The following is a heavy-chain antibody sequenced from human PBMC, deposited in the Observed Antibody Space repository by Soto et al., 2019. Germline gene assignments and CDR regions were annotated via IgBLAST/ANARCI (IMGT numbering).Heavy chain of an antibody. CDR2: IIPISGTT. D-gene: IGHD2-15*01. V-gene: IGHV1-69*13. CDR1: GGTFSTHA. Sequence: SVKVSCKASGGTFSTHAIIWVRQAPGHGLEWMGGIIPISGTTYYTQKFQGRVTITADGPTSTAFMELSRLKSEDTAVFYCAGEYCSGSNCYSGKNCWDQGTMITVAS. CDR3: AGEYCSGSNCYSGKNC. J-gene: IGHJ4*03.